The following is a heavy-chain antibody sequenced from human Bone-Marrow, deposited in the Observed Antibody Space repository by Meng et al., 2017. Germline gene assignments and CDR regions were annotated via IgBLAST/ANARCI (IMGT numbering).Heavy chain of an antibody. V-gene: IGHV3-33*03. J-gene: IGHJ4*02. CDR2: IWYDGVNK. CDR1: GFTFRTYG. Sequence: QGQLVGVGGGGVQPGTSLRLSCAASGFTFRTYGIHWVRQAPGKGLQWLSVIWYDGVNKYYADSVEGRITVTRDNAKSTVYLEMNSLRVEDTAVYYCAKDDSSGYGPNYWGQGTLVTVSS. CDR3: AKDDSSGYGPNY. D-gene: IGHD5-18*01.